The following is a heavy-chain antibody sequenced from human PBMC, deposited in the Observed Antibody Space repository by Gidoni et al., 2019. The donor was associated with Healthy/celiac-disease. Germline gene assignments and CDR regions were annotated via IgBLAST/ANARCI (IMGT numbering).Heavy chain of an antibody. Sequence: VQLLESGGGWVQPGGSLSLSCAASGFTFTIHAMNWVRQAPGKGLEWVSAIRGSVGSTYYAESVKGRFTISSDNSKNTLYLQMNSLRAEDTAVYYCAKDHYYDSSGYYYFDYWGQGTLVTVSS. V-gene: IGHV3-23*01. CDR2: IRGSVGST. J-gene: IGHJ4*02. D-gene: IGHD3-22*01. CDR3: AKDHYYDSSGYYYFDY. CDR1: GFTFTIHA.